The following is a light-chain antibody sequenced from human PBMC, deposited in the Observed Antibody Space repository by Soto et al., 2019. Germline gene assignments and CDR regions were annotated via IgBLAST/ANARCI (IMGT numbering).Light chain of an antibody. CDR1: SSDVGNYNS. J-gene: IGLJ1*01. CDR2: DVN. CDR3: CSYIGSYSYV. V-gene: IGLV2-11*01. Sequence: QSALTQPASVSGSPGQSITISCTGTSSDVGNYNSVSWYQHHPGKAPKLMIYDVNKWPSGVPDRFSGSKSGNTASLTISGLQAEDEADYYCCSYIGSYSYVFGTGTKVTVL.